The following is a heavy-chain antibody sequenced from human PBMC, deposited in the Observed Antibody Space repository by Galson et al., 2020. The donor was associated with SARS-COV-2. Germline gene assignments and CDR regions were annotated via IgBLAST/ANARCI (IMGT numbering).Heavy chain of an antibody. D-gene: IGHD6-19*01. CDR3: ARAATIAVAGTFWFDP. Sequence: ETSETLSLTCAVYGGSSSGYYWSWIRQPPGKGLEWIGEISHSGSTNYNPSLKSRVTISVDTSKNKFSLKLSSVTAAETAVYYCARAATIAVAGTFWFDPWGQGTLVTVSS. V-gene: IGHV4-34*01. CDR1: GGSSSGYY. CDR2: ISHSGST. J-gene: IGHJ5*02.